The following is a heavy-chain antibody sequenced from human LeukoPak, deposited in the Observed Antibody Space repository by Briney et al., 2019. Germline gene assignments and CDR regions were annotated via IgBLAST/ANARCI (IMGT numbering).Heavy chain of an antibody. CDR3: AREGTNWFDP. J-gene: IGHJ5*02. CDR1: GYTFTSYY. V-gene: IGHV1-18*04. CDR2: ISTYNGNT. Sequence: ASVKVSCKASGYTFTSYYMHWVRQAPGQGLEWMGWISTYNGNTNYAQKLQGRVTMTTDTSTSTAYMELRSLRSDDTAVYYCAREGTNWFDPWGQGTLVTVSS.